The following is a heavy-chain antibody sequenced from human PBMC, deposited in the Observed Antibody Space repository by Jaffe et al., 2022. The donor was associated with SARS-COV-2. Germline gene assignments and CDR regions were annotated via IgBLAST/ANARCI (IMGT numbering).Heavy chain of an antibody. CDR1: GFSLSTSGVG. V-gene: IGHV2-5*02. D-gene: IGHD6-19*01. J-gene: IGHJ6*03. Sequence: QITLKESGPTLVKPTQTLTLTCTFSGFSLSTSGVGVGWIRQPPGKALEWLALIYWDDDKRYSPSLKSRLTITKDTSKNQVVLTMTNMDPVDTATYYCAHIISGWFLYYYYMDVWGKGTTVTVSS. CDR2: IYWDDDK. CDR3: AHIISGWFLYYYYMDV.